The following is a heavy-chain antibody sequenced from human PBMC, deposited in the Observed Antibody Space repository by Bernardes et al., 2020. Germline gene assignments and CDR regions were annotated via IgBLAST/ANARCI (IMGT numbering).Heavy chain of an antibody. V-gene: IGHV4-30-4*01. CDR1: GGSISSGDYY. J-gene: IGHJ4*02. D-gene: IGHD2-21*02. CDR3: ARGGGGSCYSFPPWMVDC. CDR2: IYYSGST. Sequence: SETLSLTRTVSGGSISSGDYYWSWIRQPPGKGLEWIGYIYYSGSTYYNPSLKSRVTISVDTSKNQFSLKLSSVTAADTAVYYCARGGGGSCYSFPPWMVDCWGQGTL.